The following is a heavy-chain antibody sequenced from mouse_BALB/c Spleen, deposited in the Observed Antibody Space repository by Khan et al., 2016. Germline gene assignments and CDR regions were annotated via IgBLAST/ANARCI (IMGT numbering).Heavy chain of an antibody. J-gene: IGHJ2*01. D-gene: IGHD2-4*01. CDR1: GYTFTSYW. CDR3: ARGYSYYDYDY. CDR2: IYPGDGDT. Sequence: QVQLQQSGAELARPGASVKLSCKASGYTFTSYWMQWVKQRPGQGLEWIGAIYPGDGDTRYTQKFKGRATLTADKSSSTAYMQLSSLASEDSAVYYCARGYSYYDYDYWGQGTTLTVSS. V-gene: IGHV1-87*01.